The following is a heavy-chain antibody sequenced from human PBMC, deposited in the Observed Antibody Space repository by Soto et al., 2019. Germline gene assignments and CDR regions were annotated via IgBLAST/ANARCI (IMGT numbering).Heavy chain of an antibody. CDR1: GFTFSSYA. CDR2: ISGDGSST. V-gene: IGHV3-23*01. CDR3: ARDTDGLHY. Sequence: GGSLRLSCTASGFTFSSYAMSWVRQAPGKGLVWVSGISGDGSSTYYADSVKGRFTVSRDNAKNTLYLQMNSLRAEDTALYYCARDTDGLHYWGQGTMVTVSS. J-gene: IGHJ4*02.